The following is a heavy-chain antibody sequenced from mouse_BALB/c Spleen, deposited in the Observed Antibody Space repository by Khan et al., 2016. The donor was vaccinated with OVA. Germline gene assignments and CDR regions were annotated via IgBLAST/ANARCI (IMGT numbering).Heavy chain of an antibody. V-gene: IGHV5-17*02. J-gene: IGHJ2*01. CDR3: TRDSNFDY. CDR2: ISSGSSTI. Sequence: EVELVESGGGLVQPGGSRKLSCAASGFTFSRFGMHWVRQAPEKGLEWVAYISSGSSTIYYADTVKGRFTISSDNPKNTLFLQMTSLRSEDTAMYYCTRDSNFDYWGQGTTLTVSS. CDR1: GFTFSRFG.